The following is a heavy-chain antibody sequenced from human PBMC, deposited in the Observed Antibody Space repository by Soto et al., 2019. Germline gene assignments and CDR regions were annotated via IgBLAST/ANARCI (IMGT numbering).Heavy chain of an antibody. CDR3: ARPTYYYDSSGPPAY. CDR2: TSGSGGST. Sequence: GGSLRLSCAASGFTFSSNDMNWVRQAPGKGLEWVSSTSGSGGSTDYADSVKGRFTISRDNSKNSLYLQMNSLRAEDTAVYYCARPTYYYDSSGPPAYRAQRTPVTVSS. D-gene: IGHD3-22*01. V-gene: IGHV3-23*01. J-gene: IGHJ4*02. CDR1: GFTFSSND.